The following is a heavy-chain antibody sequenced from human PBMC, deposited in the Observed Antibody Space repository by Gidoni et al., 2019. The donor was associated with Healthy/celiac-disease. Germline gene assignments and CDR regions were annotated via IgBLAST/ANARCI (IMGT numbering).Heavy chain of an antibody. Sequence: QVQLPESGPGLLQPSGPLSLTCAVSGGSISRSNWWSWVRQPPGKGLEWMGEIYQSGSTNYNPSLKSRGTISVDKSKNQFSLKRSSVTAADTAVYYCARDYGDDEAVGAFDIWGQGTMVTVSS. CDR2: IYQSGST. V-gene: IGHV4-4*02. D-gene: IGHD4-17*01. CDR3: ARDYGDDEAVGAFDI. J-gene: IGHJ3*02. CDR1: GGSISRSNW.